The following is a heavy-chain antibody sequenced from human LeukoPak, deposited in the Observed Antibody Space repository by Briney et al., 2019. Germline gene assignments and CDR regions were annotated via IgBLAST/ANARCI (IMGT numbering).Heavy chain of an antibody. CDR1: GFTFSSYS. CDR3: ARDRAYIAAAYMDV. J-gene: IGHJ6*03. D-gene: IGHD6-25*01. V-gene: IGHV3-21*01. CDR2: ISSSSSYI. Sequence: GGSLRLSCAASGFTFSSYSMNWVRQAPGKGLEWVSSISSSSSYIYYADSVKGRFTISRDNAKNSLYLQMNSLRAEDTAVYYCARDRAYIAAAYMDVWGKGTTVTVSS.